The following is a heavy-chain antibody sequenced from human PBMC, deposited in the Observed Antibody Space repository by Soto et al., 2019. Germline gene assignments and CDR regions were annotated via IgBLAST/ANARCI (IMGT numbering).Heavy chain of an antibody. Sequence: DVQLVESGGGLVKPGGSLRLSCAASGFIFSSHNMNWVRQAPGKGLEWVSSITGSSSYIFCADSVKGRFTISRDNAKNTVYLQMNSLRAEDTGVYYCARLVASETGYGMDVWGQGTTVTVSS. CDR3: ARLVASETGYGMDV. D-gene: IGHD3-9*01. CDR1: GFIFSSHN. V-gene: IGHV3-21*06. CDR2: ITGSSSYI. J-gene: IGHJ6*02.